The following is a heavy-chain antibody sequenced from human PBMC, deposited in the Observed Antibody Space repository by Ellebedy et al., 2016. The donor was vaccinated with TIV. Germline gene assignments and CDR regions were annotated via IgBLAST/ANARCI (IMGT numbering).Heavy chain of an antibody. CDR1: GFTFSSYA. V-gene: IGHV3-23*01. Sequence: GESLKISXAASGFTFSSYAMSWVRQAPGKGLEWVSAISGSGGSTYYADSVKGRFTISRDNSKNTLYLQMNSLRAEDTAVYYCAKAPAGYDFWSGYPEYYYYYMDVWGKGTTVTVSS. J-gene: IGHJ6*03. CDR2: ISGSGGST. CDR3: AKAPAGYDFWSGYPEYYYYYMDV. D-gene: IGHD3-3*01.